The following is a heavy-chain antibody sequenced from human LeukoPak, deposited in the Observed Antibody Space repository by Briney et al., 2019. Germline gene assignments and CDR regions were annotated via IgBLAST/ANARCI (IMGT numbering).Heavy chain of an antibody. V-gene: IGHV3-7*04. J-gene: IGHJ4*02. D-gene: IGHD5-24*01. CDR2: KKPDGSDK. Sequence: GGSLRLSCEGSGFTFSTSWMDWVRQAPGKGLQWVANKKPDGSDKYYAESVRGRFTISRDNAKNSLYLEMNSLPADDTAVYYCARDRGWRQYDYWGQGTLVTVSS. CDR1: GFTFSTSW. CDR3: ARDRGWRQYDY.